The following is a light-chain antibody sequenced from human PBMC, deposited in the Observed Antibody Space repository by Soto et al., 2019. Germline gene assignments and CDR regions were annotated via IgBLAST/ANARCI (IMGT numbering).Light chain of an antibody. V-gene: IGKV3-20*01. CDR2: GAS. J-gene: IGKJ2*01. Sequence: EIVLSHSPGTLSLSPGGRATLSCRATQSVSSNYLAWYQQKPGQAPRLLIYGASIRATGIPDRFSGSGSGTDFTLTISRLEPEDFAVYYCQHYGSSPPNTFGQGTKLEIK. CDR3: QHYGSSPPNT. CDR1: QSVSSNY.